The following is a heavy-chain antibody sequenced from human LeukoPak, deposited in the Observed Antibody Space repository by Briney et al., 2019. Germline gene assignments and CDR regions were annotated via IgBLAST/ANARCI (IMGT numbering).Heavy chain of an antibody. Sequence: GGSLRLSCAASGFMFSSNWMSWVRLAPGKGLEWVANIKEDGTETYYVDSVKGRFTISRDNAKNSLYLQMNSLRVEDTAIYYCASGRQLGYWGQGTLATVSA. CDR3: ASGRQLGY. CDR1: GFMFSSNW. J-gene: IGHJ4*02. V-gene: IGHV3-7*01. CDR2: IKEDGTET. D-gene: IGHD6-13*01.